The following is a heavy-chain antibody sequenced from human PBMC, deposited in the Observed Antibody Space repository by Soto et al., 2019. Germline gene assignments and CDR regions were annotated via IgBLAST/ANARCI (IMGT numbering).Heavy chain of an antibody. Sequence: EVQLLESGGGLVQPGGSLRLSCAASGFTFSSYAMSWVRQAPGKGLEWVSAISGSGGSTYYADSEKGRFTISRDNSKNTLYLQMNSLRAEDTAVYYCALHWYSSGWSLQWGQGTLVTVSS. CDR1: GFTFSSYA. CDR3: ALHWYSSGWSLQ. D-gene: IGHD6-19*01. J-gene: IGHJ4*02. CDR2: ISGSGGST. V-gene: IGHV3-23*01.